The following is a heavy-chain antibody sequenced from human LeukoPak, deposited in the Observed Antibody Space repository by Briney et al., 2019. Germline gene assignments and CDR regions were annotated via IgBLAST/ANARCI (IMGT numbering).Heavy chain of an antibody. D-gene: IGHD2-2*02. Sequence: GGSLRLSCAASGFTFSSCAMHWVRQAPGKGLEWVAVISYDGSNKYYADSVKGRFTISRDNSKNTLYLQMNSLRAEDTAVYYCARAAILVPPVVPAAIEYYYYYYMDVWGKGTTVTVSS. CDR3: ARAAILVPPVVPAAIEYYYYYYMDV. CDR2: ISYDGSNK. CDR1: GFTFSSCA. J-gene: IGHJ6*03. V-gene: IGHV3-30-3*01.